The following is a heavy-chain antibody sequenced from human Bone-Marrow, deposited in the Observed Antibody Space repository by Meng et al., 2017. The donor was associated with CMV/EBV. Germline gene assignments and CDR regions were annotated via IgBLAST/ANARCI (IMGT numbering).Heavy chain of an antibody. Sequence: ASVKVSCKASGYTFTGYYMHWVRQAPGQGLEWMGIINPSGGSTSYAQKFQGRVTMTRDTSTSTVYMELSSLRSEDTAVYYCARGRYGGAYYYYGMDVWGQGTTVTVSS. J-gene: IGHJ6*02. CDR3: ARGRYGGAYYYYGMDV. D-gene: IGHD4-23*01. V-gene: IGHV1-46*01. CDR1: GYTFTGYY. CDR2: INPSGGST.